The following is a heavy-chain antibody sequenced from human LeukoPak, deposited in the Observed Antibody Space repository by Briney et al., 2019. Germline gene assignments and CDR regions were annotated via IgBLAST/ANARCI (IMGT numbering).Heavy chain of an antibody. CDR2: IYSGGST. Sequence: GGSLRLSCAASGFIFSSAWMSWVRQAPGKGLEWVSVIYSGGSTYYADSVKGRFTISRDNAKNSLYLQMNSLRAEDTAVYYCARDPGYCSSTSCGWDPFDYWGQGTLVTVSS. D-gene: IGHD2-2*01. V-gene: IGHV3-66*01. J-gene: IGHJ4*02. CDR3: ARDPGYCSSTSCGWDPFDY. CDR1: GFIFSSAW.